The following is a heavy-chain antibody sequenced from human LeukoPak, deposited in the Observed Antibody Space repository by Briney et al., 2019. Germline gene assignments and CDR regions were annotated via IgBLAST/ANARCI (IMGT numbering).Heavy chain of an antibody. V-gene: IGHV4-59*12. D-gene: IGHD6-13*01. CDR2: IYYSGST. Sequence: PSETLSLTCTVSGGSISSYYWSWIRQPPGKGLEWIGYIYYSGSTNYNPSLKSRVTISVDTSKNQFSLKLSSVTAADTAVYYCARDLAAAETPDYWGQGTLVTVSS. CDR3: ARDLAAAETPDY. CDR1: GGSISSYY. J-gene: IGHJ4*02.